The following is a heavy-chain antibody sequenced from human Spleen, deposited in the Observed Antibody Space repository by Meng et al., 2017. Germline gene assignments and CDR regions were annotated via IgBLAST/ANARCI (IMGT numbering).Heavy chain of an antibody. Sequence: ASVKVSCKASGYTFTSFYIHWLRQAPGEGFEWMGIINPSGGTTSYAQMFQGRVTMTSDTTTSTVYMDLNSLTSEDTAVYYCARVRGHDFWSGYFDNWGQGTLVTVSS. D-gene: IGHD3-3*01. J-gene: IGHJ4*02. CDR1: GYTFTSFY. CDR2: INPSGGTT. V-gene: IGHV1-46*01. CDR3: ARVRGHDFWSGYFDN.